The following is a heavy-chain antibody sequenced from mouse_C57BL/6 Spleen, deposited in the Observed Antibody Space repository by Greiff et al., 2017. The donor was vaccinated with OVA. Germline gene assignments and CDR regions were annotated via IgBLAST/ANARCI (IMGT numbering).Heavy chain of an antibody. CDR1: GYTFTSYW. CDR3: ARPDGYHYFDY. Sequence: QVQLQQPGAELVMPGASVKLSCKASGYTFTSYWMNWVKQRPGQGLEWIGEIDPSDSYTNYNQKFKGKSTLTVDKSSSTAYMQLSSLTSEDSAVYYCARPDGYHYFDYWGQGTTLTVSS. CDR2: IDPSDSYT. J-gene: IGHJ2*01. V-gene: IGHV1-69*01. D-gene: IGHD2-3*01.